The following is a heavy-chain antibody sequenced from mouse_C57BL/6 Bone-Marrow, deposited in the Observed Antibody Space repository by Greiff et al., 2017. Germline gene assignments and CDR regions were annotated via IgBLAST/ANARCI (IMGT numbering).Heavy chain of an antibody. CDR1: GYTFTSYW. Sequence: QVHVKQPGTELVKPGASVKLSCKASGYTFTSYWMHWVKQRPGQGLEWIGNINPSNGGTNYNEKFKSKATLTVDKSSSTAYMQLSSLTSEDSAVYYCARSGTTVKYYYAMDYWGQGTSVTVSS. V-gene: IGHV1-53*01. J-gene: IGHJ4*01. D-gene: IGHD1-1*01. CDR3: ARSGTTVKYYYAMDY. CDR2: INPSNGGT.